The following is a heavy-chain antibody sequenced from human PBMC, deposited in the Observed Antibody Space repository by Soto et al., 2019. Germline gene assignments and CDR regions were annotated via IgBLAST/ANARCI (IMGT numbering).Heavy chain of an antibody. CDR2: IYWDDDK. J-gene: IGHJ4*02. D-gene: IGHD6-13*01. Sequence: QITLKESGPTLVKPTQTLTLTCTFSGFSLSTSGVGVGWIRQPPGKALEWLALIYWDDDKRYSPSLKSRLTITKHTAKNQVVLTMTNMDPVDTATYYCAHSPPIAAAGINQFDYWGQGTLVTVSS. CDR1: GFSLSTSGVG. CDR3: AHSPPIAAAGINQFDY. V-gene: IGHV2-5*02.